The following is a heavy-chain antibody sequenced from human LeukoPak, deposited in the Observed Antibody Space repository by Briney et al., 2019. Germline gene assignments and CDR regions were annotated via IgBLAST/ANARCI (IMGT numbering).Heavy chain of an antibody. CDR1: GGSFSSNA. D-gene: IGHD6-19*01. CDR2: ISTYNGNT. V-gene: IGHV1-18*01. CDR3: ARSSLAVAGSVFDY. Sequence: ASVKVSCKASGGSFSSNAITWVRQAPGQGLEWMGWISTYNGNTHYAQKLQGRVTMTTDTSTSTAYMELRSLRSDDTAVYYCARSSLAVAGSVFDYWGQGTLVTVSS. J-gene: IGHJ4*02.